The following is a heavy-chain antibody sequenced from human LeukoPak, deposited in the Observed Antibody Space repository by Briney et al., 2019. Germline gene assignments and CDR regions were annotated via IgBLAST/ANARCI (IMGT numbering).Heavy chain of an antibody. D-gene: IGHD6-19*01. Sequence: SETPSLTCTVSGGSISSYYWSWIRQPAGKGLEWIGRIYTSGSTNYNPSLKSRVTISVDTSKNRFSLRLSSLTAADTAVYFCAGSGWSFDAFDFWGQGTMVTVSS. CDR2: IYTSGST. CDR3: AGSGWSFDAFDF. CDR1: GGSISSYY. J-gene: IGHJ3*01. V-gene: IGHV4-4*07.